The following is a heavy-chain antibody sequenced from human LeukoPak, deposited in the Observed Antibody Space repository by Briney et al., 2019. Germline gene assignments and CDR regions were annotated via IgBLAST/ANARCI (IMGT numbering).Heavy chain of an antibody. J-gene: IGHJ5*02. D-gene: IGHD1-26*01. CDR2: IYHSGST. CDR1: GGSISSSNW. CDR3: ARASVGATRLFEP. V-gene: IGHV4-4*02. Sequence: SGTLSLTCAVSGGSISSSNWWSWVRQPPGKGLEWIGEIYHSGSTNYNPSLKSRVTISVDKSKNQFSLKLSSVTAADTAVYYCARASVGATRLFEPWGQGTLVTVSS.